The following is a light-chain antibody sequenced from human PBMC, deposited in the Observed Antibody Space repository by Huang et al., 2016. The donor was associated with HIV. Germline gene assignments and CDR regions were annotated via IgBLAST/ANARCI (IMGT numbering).Light chain of an antibody. J-gene: IGKJ2*01. CDR3: QQRYLWPYT. CDR2: DAS. V-gene: IGKV3-15*01. CDR1: QSVSSN. Sequence: ETVMTQSSAVLSVSPGERATLSCRAGQSVSSNLAWYQQKPGLPPRLLIYDASTRATGVPVRFSGSGSGTQFTLTINNLQSGDFAVYYCQQRYLWPYTFGQGTRLDIK.